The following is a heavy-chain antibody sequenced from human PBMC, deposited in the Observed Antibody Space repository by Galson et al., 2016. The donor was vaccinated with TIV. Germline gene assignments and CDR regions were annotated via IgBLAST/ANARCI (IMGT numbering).Heavy chain of an antibody. CDR1: GYTFTSFD. CDR2: MNPKSDNR. D-gene: IGHD3-9*01. V-gene: IGHV1-8*01. Sequence: SVKVSCKASGYTFTSFDINWVRQATGQGLEWMGWMNPKSDNRGYAQKFQGRVTMTRDTSISTAYMELSSLTSEDTAVYFCARTDILTGYYGFDVWGQGTLVAVSS. J-gene: IGHJ3*01. CDR3: ARTDILTGYYGFDV.